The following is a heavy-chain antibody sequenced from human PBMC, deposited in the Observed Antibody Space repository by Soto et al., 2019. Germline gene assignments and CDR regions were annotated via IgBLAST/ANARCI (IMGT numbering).Heavy chain of an antibody. CDR1: GGSISIYY. V-gene: IGHV4-59*01. CDR2: IYYSGST. Sequence: SETLSLTCTVSGGSISIYYWSWIRQPPGKGLEWIGYIYYSGSTNYNPSLKSRVTISVDTSKNQFSLKLSSVTAADTAVYYCARERYYGMDVWGQGTTVTVSS. J-gene: IGHJ6*02. CDR3: ARERYYGMDV.